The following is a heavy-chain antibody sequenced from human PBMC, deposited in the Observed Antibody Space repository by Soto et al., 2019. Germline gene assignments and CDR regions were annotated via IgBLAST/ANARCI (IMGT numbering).Heavy chain of an antibody. CDR2: ISYDGTNK. J-gene: IGHJ4*02. CDR3: ARTRGGYYGSGSYYVDY. Sequence: QVQLVESGGGVVQPGRSLRLSCAASGFTFSSYAMHWVRQAPGRGLAWVAVISYDGTNKYYADSVKGRFTISRDNSKNTLYLQMNSLRAEDTAVYYCARTRGGYYGSGSYYVDYWGQGTLVTVSS. V-gene: IGHV3-30-3*01. D-gene: IGHD3-10*01. CDR1: GFTFSSYA.